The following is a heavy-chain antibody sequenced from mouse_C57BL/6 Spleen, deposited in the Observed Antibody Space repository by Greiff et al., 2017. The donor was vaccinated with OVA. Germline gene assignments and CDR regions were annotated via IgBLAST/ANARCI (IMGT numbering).Heavy chain of an antibody. J-gene: IGHJ3*01. CDR1: GYTFTDYY. Sequence: EVQLQQSGPELVKPGASVKISCKASGYTFTDYYMNWVKQSHGKSLEWIGDINPNNGGTSYNQKFKGKATLTVDKSSSTAYMELRSLTSEDSAVYYCADCSSLAYWGQGTLVTVSA. V-gene: IGHV1-26*01. D-gene: IGHD2-12*01. CDR3: ADCSSLAY. CDR2: INPNNGGT.